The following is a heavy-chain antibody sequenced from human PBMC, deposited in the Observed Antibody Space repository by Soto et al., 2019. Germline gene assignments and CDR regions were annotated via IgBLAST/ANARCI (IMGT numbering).Heavy chain of an antibody. V-gene: IGHV4-39*01. CDR1: DGSIANNNYF. D-gene: IGHD2-15*01. J-gene: IGHJ4*02. CDR3: AKVVVGATSHSDFDS. CDR2: AAYSGGT. Sequence: PSETLSLTCTVSDGSIANNNYFWGWVRQPPGKGLEWIGSAAYSGGTYKNPSLKSRVTVSVDTSKNQFSLKLTSVTAADTAVYYCAKVVVGATSHSDFDSWGPGTLVTVSS.